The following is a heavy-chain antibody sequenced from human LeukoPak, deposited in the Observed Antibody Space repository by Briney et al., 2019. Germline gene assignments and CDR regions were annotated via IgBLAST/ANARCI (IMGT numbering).Heavy chain of an antibody. CDR3: ARDSYGMDV. Sequence: AGGSLRLSCAASGFSFSIYAMSWVRQAPGKGLEWVSAISGSGGSTYYAGSVKGRFTISRDNSKNTLYLQMNSLRAEDTAVYYCARDSYGMDVWGQGTTVTVSS. CDR2: ISGSGGST. CDR1: GFSFSIYA. V-gene: IGHV3-23*01. J-gene: IGHJ6*02.